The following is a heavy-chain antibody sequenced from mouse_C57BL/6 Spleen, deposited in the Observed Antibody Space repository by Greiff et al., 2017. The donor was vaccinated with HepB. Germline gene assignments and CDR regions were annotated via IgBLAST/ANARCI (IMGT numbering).Heavy chain of an antibody. CDR3: AASNYSYYFDY. Sequence: QVQLQQPGAELVKPGASVKVSCKASGYTFTSYWMHWVKQRPGQGLEWIGRIHPSDSDTNYNQKFKGKATLTVDKSSSTAYMQLNSLTSEDSAVYYCAASNYSYYFDYWCQGTTLTVSS. V-gene: IGHV1-74*01. J-gene: IGHJ2*01. D-gene: IGHD2-5*01. CDR2: IHPSDSDT. CDR1: GYTFTSYW.